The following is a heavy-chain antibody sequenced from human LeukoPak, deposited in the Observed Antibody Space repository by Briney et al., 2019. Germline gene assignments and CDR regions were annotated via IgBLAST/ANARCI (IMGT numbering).Heavy chain of an antibody. CDR2: ISVSGGST. Sequence: PGGSLRLSCAASGFTVSSNYMSWVRLAPGKGLEWVSDISVSGGSTYYADSVKGRSTISRDNSKNTLYLQMSSLRAEDTAVYYCAKGASGSYHTPYDYWGQGTLVTVSS. J-gene: IGHJ4*02. CDR1: GFTVSSNY. CDR3: AKGASGSYHTPYDY. V-gene: IGHV3-23*01. D-gene: IGHD1-26*01.